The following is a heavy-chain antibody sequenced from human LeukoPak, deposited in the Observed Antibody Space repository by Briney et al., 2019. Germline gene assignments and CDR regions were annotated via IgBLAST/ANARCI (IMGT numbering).Heavy chain of an antibody. CDR2: IYSSGST. V-gene: IGHV4-4*07. Sequence: PSETLSLTCTVSGGSINNYFWSWLRQPAGKGLEWIGRIYSSGSTNYSPSLRSRVTVSVDTSKNQFSLQLSSVTAADTAVYYCARESDYWGQGTLVTVSS. CDR1: GGSINNYF. CDR3: ARESDY. J-gene: IGHJ4*02.